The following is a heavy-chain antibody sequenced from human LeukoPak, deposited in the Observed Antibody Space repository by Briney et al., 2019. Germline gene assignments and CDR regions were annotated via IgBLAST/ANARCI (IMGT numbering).Heavy chain of an antibody. Sequence: SQTLSLSCAISGDSVSSNSAAWNWIRQSPSRGLEWLGRTCYRSKSYSDYAVSVKSRITINPDTPKNQFSLQLSSVTPEDTAVYYCARDPVAGGRVFDYWGEGTLVTVSS. D-gene: IGHD6-19*01. J-gene: IGHJ4*02. CDR1: GDSVSSNSAA. V-gene: IGHV6-1*01. CDR2: TCYRSKSYS. CDR3: ARDPVAGGRVFDY.